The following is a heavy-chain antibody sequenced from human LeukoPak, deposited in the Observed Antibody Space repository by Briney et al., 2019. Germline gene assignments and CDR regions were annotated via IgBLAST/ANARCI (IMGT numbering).Heavy chain of an antibody. J-gene: IGHJ4*02. V-gene: IGHV4-59*08. CDR2: IYYTGST. D-gene: IGHD2-15*01. CDR1: GGSISSYY. CDR3: ARRSGGSSDFDY. Sequence: SETLSLTCTVSGGSISSYYWSWIRQPPGKGLEWIGYIYYTGSTNYNPSLKSRVTISVDTSRNQFSLKLSPVTAADTAVYYCARRSGGSSDFDYWGQGTLVTVSS.